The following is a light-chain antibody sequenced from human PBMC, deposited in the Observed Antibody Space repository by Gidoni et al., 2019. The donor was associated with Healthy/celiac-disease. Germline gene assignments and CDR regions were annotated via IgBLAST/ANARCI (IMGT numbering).Light chain of an antibody. CDR1: QSVSSSY. CDR3: QQYGSSPLFT. Sequence: ELVLTQSPGTLSLSPGERATLSCRASQSVSSSYLAWYQQKPGQAPRLLIYGASCRATGIPDRISGSGSWTDFTLTISRLEPEDFAVYYCQQYGSSPLFTFGPGTKVEIK. V-gene: IGKV3-20*01. J-gene: IGKJ3*01. CDR2: GAS.